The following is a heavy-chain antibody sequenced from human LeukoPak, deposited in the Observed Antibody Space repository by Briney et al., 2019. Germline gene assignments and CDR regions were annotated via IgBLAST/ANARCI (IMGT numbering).Heavy chain of an antibody. J-gene: IGHJ6*02. Sequence: PSETLSLTCTVSGGSISSGGYYWSWIRQHPGKGLEWIGYIYYSGSTYYNPSLKSRVTISVDTSKNQFSLKLGSVTAADTAVYYCARDLIVATTRGYYGMDVWGQGTTVTVSS. CDR3: ARDLIVATTRGYYGMDV. V-gene: IGHV4-31*03. D-gene: IGHD5-12*01. CDR2: IYYSGST. CDR1: GGSISSGGYY.